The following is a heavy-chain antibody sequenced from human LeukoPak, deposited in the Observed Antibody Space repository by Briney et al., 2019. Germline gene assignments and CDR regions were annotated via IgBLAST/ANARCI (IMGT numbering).Heavy chain of an antibody. CDR2: IYHSGST. CDR1: GYSISSGYY. J-gene: IGHJ4*02. Sequence: SETLSLTCAVSGYSISSGYYSGWIRQPPGKGLEWIGSIYHSGSTYYNPSLKSRVTISVDTSKNQFSLKLSSVTAADTAVYYCARDRYSGWLRIAYWGQGTLVTVSS. V-gene: IGHV4-38-2*02. CDR3: ARDRYSGWLRIAY. D-gene: IGHD5-12*01.